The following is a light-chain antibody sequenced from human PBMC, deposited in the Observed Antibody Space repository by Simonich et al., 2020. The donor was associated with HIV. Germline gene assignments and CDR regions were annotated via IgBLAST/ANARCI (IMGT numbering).Light chain of an antibody. V-gene: IGKV3-15*01. J-gene: IGKJ4*01. CDR1: QSVSRN. CDR2: GAS. Sequence: EILMTQSPATLSVSPGERPTLSCRASQSVSRNLAWYQQKPGQAPRLLIYGASTRATGIPARFSGSGSGTEFTLTISSMQSEDFAVYCCQQYNNWLTFGGGTKVEIK. CDR3: QQYNNWLT.